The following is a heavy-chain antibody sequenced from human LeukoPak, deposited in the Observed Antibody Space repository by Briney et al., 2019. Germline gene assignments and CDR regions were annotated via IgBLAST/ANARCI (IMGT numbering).Heavy chain of an antibody. CDR1: GFTVSSNY. D-gene: IGHD5-24*01. J-gene: IGHJ4*02. V-gene: IGHV3-53*01. CDR3: AKVKMATRTPFDY. Sequence: GGSLRLSCAASGFTVSSNYMSWVRQAPGKGLEWVSIIYSGGSTFYADSVKGRFTISRDNSKNTLYLQMNSLRAEDTAVYYCAKVKMATRTPFDYWGQGTLVTVSS. CDR2: IYSGGST.